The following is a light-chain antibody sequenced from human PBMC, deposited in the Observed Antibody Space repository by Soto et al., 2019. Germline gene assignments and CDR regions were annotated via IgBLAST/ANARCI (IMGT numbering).Light chain of an antibody. V-gene: IGLV2-14*01. CDR1: SSDVGGYNY. J-gene: IGLJ2*01. CDR3: SSYTSSSTVV. CDR2: DVS. Sequence: QSALTQPASVSGSPGQSITISCTGTSSDVGGYNYVSWYQQHPGKATKLIIYDVSNRPSGVSKRFSCSKSGNTASLTISGLQAEDEAYYYCSSYTSSSTVVFGGGTKLTVL.